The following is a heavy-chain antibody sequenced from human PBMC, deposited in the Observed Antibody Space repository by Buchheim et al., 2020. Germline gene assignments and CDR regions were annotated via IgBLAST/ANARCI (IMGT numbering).Heavy chain of an antibody. D-gene: IGHD3-22*01. Sequence: QVQLVESGGGVVQPGRSLRLSCAASGFTFSSYGMHWVRQAPDKGLEWVAVISYDGSNKYCADSVKGRFTISRDNSKNTLYLQMNSLRAEDTAVYYCAGDSSGSTVPFDYWGQGTL. CDR1: GFTFSSYG. CDR3: AGDSSGSTVPFDY. J-gene: IGHJ4*02. CDR2: ISYDGSNK. V-gene: IGHV3-30*03.